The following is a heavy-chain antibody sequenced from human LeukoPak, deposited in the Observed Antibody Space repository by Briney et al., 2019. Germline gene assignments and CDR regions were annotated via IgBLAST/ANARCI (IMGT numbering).Heavy chain of an antibody. V-gene: IGHV4-34*01. J-gene: IGHJ4*02. Sequence: SETLSLTCAVYGGSFSGYYWSWIRQPPGKGLEWIGEINHSGSTNYNPSLKSRVTISVDTSKNQFSLKLSSVTAADTAVYYCARGKRSGGSGSYPSPSFDYWGQGTLVTVSS. CDR1: GGSFSGYY. CDR3: ARGKRSGGSGSYPSPSFDY. D-gene: IGHD3-10*01. CDR2: INHSGST.